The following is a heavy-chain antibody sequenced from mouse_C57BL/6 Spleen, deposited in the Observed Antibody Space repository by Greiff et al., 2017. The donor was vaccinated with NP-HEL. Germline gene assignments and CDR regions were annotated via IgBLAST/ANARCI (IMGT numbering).Heavy chain of an antibody. CDR3: ARDSNDSYFDY. J-gene: IGHJ2*01. Sequence: EVKVEESGGGLVQPGGSLKLSCAASGFTFSDYGMAWVRQAPRKGPEWVAFISNLAYSIYYADTVTGRFTISRENAKNTLYLEMSRLRSEDTAMYYCARDSNDSYFDYWGQGTTLTVSS. D-gene: IGHD2-12*01. V-gene: IGHV5-15*04. CDR1: GFTFSDYG. CDR2: ISNLAYSI.